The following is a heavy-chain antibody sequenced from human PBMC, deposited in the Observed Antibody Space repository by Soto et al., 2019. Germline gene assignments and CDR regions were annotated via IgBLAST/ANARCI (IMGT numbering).Heavy chain of an antibody. D-gene: IGHD4-17*01. V-gene: IGHV3-30*18. Sequence: GGSLRLSCAASGFTFSSYGMHWVRQAPGKGLEWVAVISYDGSNKYYADSVKGRFTISRDNSKNTLYLQMNSLRAEDTAVYYCAKEVPGDYVEKYYFDYWGQGTLVTVSS. CDR1: GFTFSSYG. CDR3: AKEVPGDYVEKYYFDY. CDR2: ISYDGSNK. J-gene: IGHJ4*02.